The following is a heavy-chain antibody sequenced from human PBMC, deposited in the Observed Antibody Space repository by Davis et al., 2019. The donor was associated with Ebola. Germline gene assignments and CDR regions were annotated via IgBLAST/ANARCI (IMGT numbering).Heavy chain of an antibody. CDR3: GRGGGDSGYATVN. CDR2: IYSGGTA. Sequence: GDSLKISCVGSGFTFSRDWMTWLRQTPGKGLDWVSVIYSGGTAYYPDSVKGRFTISRDNSKNTLYLQMNSLRDEDTGLYYCGRGGGDSGYATVNWGQGTLVTVSS. CDR1: GFTFSRDW. D-gene: IGHD5-12*01. J-gene: IGHJ1*01. V-gene: IGHV3-53*01.